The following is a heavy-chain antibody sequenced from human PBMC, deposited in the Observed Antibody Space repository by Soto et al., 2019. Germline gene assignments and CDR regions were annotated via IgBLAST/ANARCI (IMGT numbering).Heavy chain of an antibody. D-gene: IGHD2-2*02. CDR2: IIPIFGTA. Sequence: SVKVSCKASGCTFSSYAISWVRQAPGQGLEWMGGIIPIFGTANYAQKFQGRVTITADESTSTAYMELSSLRSEDTAVYYCARGPRGYCSSTSCYTSYYYYYGMQVWGQGTTVNVSS. J-gene: IGHJ6*01. V-gene: IGHV1-69*13. CDR1: GCTFSSYA. CDR3: ARGPRGYCSSTSCYTSYYYYYGMQV.